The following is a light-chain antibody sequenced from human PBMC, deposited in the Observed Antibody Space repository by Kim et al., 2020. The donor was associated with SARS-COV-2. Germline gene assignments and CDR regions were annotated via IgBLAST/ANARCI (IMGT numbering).Light chain of an antibody. CDR1: QSVLYSSNNKNF. CDR3: QQYFSSPYT. V-gene: IGKV4-1*01. J-gene: IGKJ2*01. CDR2: WAS. Sequence: MATINCKSSQSVLYSSNNKNFLAWYQQNPGQPPKVLIYWASTRESGVPDRFSGSGSATDFTLTISSLQAEDVAVYFCQQYFSSPYTFGQGTKLEI.